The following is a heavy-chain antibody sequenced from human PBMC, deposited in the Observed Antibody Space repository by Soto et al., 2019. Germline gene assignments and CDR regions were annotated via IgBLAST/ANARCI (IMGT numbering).Heavy chain of an antibody. CDR3: ASQRFLEWSPVAFDI. D-gene: IGHD3-3*01. CDR2: IKQDGSEK. Sequence: PGGSLRLSCAASGFTFSSYWMSWVRQAPGKGLEWVANIKQDGSEKYYVDSVKGRFTISRDNAKNSLYLQMNSLRAEDTAVYYCASQRFLEWSPVAFDIWGQGTMVTVS. V-gene: IGHV3-7*01. J-gene: IGHJ3*02. CDR1: GFTFSSYW.